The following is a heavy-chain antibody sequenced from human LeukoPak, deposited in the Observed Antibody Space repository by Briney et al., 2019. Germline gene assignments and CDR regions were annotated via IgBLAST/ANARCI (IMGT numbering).Heavy chain of an antibody. CDR1: GYTFTSYG. D-gene: IGHD3-22*01. CDR3: ARESYYDSSGYYY. V-gene: IGHV1-18*01. J-gene: IGHJ4*02. Sequence: VASVKVSCKASGYTFTSYGIRWVRQAPGQGLEWMGWISAYNGNTNYAQKLQGKVTMTTDTSTSTAYMELRSLRSDDTAVYYCARESYYDSSGYYYWGQGTLVTVSS. CDR2: ISAYNGNT.